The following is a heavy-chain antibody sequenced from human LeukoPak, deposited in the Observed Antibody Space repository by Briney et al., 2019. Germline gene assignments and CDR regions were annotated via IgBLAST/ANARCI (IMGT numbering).Heavy chain of an antibody. CDR3: ARENVLLWFGELLSPEF. J-gene: IGHJ4*02. Sequence: GGSLRLSCAASGFTFSSYGMHWVRQAPGKGLEWVAVISYDGSNKYYADSVKGRFTISRDNSKNTLYLQMNSLRAEDTAVYYCARENVLLWFGELLSPEFWGQGTQVTVSS. V-gene: IGHV3-30*19. D-gene: IGHD3-10*01. CDR2: ISYDGSNK. CDR1: GFTFSSYG.